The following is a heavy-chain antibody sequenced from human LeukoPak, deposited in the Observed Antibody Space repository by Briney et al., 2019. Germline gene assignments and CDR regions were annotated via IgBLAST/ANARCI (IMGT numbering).Heavy chain of an antibody. V-gene: IGHV4-39*01. CDR2: IYYSGST. CDR3: ARHRYGDYSMYYFDY. J-gene: IGHJ4*02. D-gene: IGHD4-17*01. CDR1: GGSISSSSFY. Sequence: SETLSLTCTVSGGSISSSSFYWGWIRQPPGKGLEWIGSIYYSGSTYYNPSLKSRVTISVDTSKNQFSLKLSSVTAADTAGYYCARHRYGDYSMYYFDYWGQGTLVTVSS.